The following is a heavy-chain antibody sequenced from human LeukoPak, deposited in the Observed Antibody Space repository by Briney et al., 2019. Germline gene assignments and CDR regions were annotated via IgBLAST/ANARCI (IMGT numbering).Heavy chain of an antibody. D-gene: IGHD2-2*03. V-gene: IGHV1-2*02. CDR2: INPNSGGT. Sequence: ASVKVSCKASGYTFTGYYMHWVRQAPGQGLEWMGWINPNSGGTNYAQKFQGRATMTRDTSISTAYMELSRLRSDDTAVYYCARDGYYHIAELDYWGQGTLVTVSS. CDR3: ARDGYYHIAELDY. CDR1: GYTFTGYY. J-gene: IGHJ4*02.